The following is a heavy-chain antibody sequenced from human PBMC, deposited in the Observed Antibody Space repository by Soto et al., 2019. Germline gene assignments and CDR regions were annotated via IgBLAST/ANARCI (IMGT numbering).Heavy chain of an antibody. J-gene: IGHJ4*02. V-gene: IGHV3-15*01. CDR3: TTDPLY. Sequence: EVQLVESGGGLVKTGRSLRLSCVVSGFTFSGAWMNWVRQAPGKGLEWLGRIKTRSDGERTDYAAPVKGRFIVSRDDSKNTTYLQMNSLKTEDTAVYYCTTDPLYWGQGTQVTVSS. CDR2: IKTRSDGERT. CDR1: GFTFSGAW.